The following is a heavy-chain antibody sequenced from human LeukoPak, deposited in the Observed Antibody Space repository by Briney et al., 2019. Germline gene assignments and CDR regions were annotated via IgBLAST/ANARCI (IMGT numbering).Heavy chain of an antibody. CDR1: GFIFSTCG. D-gene: IGHD6-19*01. J-gene: IGHJ4*02. CDR3: ARAGYSSGWYYFDY. CDR2: SKNDGRST. V-gene: IGHV3-74*01. Sequence: GGSLRLSCAASGFIFSTCGMHWVRQAPGKGLVWVSRSKNDGRSTSYADSVKGRFTISRDSAKNTLFLQMDSLRAEGTAVYYCARAGYSSGWYYFDYWGQGTLVTVSS.